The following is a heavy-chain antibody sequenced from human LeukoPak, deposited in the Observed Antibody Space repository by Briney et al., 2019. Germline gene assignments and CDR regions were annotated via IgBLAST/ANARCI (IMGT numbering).Heavy chain of an antibody. J-gene: IGHJ4*02. D-gene: IGHD5-12*01. CDR3: ARMGGYDPIRYYFDY. CDR1: GYTFTSYG. CDR2: ISAYNGNT. V-gene: IGHV1-18*01. Sequence: GASVKVSCKASGYTFTSYGISWVRQAPGQGLEWMGWISAYNGNTNYAQKLQGRVAMTTDTSTSTAYMELRSLRSDDTAVYYCARMGGYDPIRYYFDYWGQGTLVTVSS.